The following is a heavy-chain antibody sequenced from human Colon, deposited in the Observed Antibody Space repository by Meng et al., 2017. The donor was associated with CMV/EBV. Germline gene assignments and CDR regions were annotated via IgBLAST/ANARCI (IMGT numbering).Heavy chain of an antibody. J-gene: IGHJ4*02. CDR2: MKPNSGDT. CDR3: ARGIPDF. V-gene: IGHV1-8*01. Sequence: VSWNASGYAVTSNAINWVRPATGQGLEWMGWMKPNSGDTGYAPNFQGRITMTRNTSINTAYMELRSLTNEDTAIYYCARGIPDFWGQGTLVTVSS. D-gene: IGHD3/OR15-3a*01. CDR1: GYAVTSNA.